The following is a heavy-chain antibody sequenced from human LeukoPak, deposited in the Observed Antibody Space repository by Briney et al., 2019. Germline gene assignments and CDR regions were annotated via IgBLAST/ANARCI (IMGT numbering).Heavy chain of an antibody. D-gene: IGHD3-22*01. CDR1: GGSFSGYY. CDR3: ARSRVGSYYYDSSGYVDY. Sequence: SETLSLTCAVYGGSFSGYYWSGIRQPPGKGLEWIGEIDHSGSTNHNPSLKSRVTISVDTSKNQFSLKLSSVTAADTAVYYCARSRVGSYYYDSSGYVDYWGQGTLVTVSS. CDR2: IDHSGST. J-gene: IGHJ4*02. V-gene: IGHV4-34*01.